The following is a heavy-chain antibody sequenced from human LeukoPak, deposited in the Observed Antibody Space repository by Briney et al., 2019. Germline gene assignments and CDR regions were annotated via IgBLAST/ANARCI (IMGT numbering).Heavy chain of an antibody. CDR3: ARGSNSGGSYRDFDY. Sequence: PSETLSLTCAVYGGSFSGYYWSWIRQPPGKGLEWIGEINHSGSTNYNPSLKSRVTISVDTSKNQFSLKLSSVTAADTAVYYCARGSNSGGSYRDFDYWGQGTLVTVSS. J-gene: IGHJ4*02. D-gene: IGHD2-15*01. CDR2: INHSGST. V-gene: IGHV4-34*01. CDR1: GGSFSGYY.